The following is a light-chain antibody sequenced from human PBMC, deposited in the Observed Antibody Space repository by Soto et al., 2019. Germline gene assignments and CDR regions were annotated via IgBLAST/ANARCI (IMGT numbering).Light chain of an antibody. CDR2: LGS. Sequence: DIVMTQSPLSLPVTPGEPASISCRSSQSLLHSNGYNYLDWFLQKPGQSPQLLIYLGSNRASGVSDRFSGSGAGTDFTLKISRVEADDVGVYYCMQALQTPYTFGQGTKLEIK. V-gene: IGKV2-28*01. CDR3: MQALQTPYT. CDR1: QSLLHSNGYNY. J-gene: IGKJ2*01.